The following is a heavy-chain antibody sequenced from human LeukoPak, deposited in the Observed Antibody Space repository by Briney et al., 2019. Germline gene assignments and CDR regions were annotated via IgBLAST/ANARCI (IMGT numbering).Heavy chain of an antibody. J-gene: IGHJ2*01. CDR2: ISWNSGNI. CDR1: GFTFSSYS. V-gene: IGHV3-9*01. D-gene: IGHD3-22*01. CDR3: TKDNPYYYDSSGYYAAGYFDL. Sequence: GGSLRLSCAASGFTFSSYSMNWVRQAPGKGLEWVSGISWNSGNIYYADSAKGRFTISRDNARNSLYLQMNSLRTEDTALYYCTKDNPYYYDSSGYYAAGYFDLWGRGTLVTVSS.